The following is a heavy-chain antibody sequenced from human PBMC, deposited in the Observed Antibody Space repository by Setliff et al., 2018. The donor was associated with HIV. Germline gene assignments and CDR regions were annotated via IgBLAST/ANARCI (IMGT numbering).Heavy chain of an antibody. D-gene: IGHD6-13*01. V-gene: IGHV7-4-1*04. J-gene: IGHJ5*02. Sequence: ASVKVSCKPSGYTFPNYALNWVRQAPGQGLEWMGWINTNTGNPTYAQGFTGRFVSSLDTSVRMAYLQISSLKAEDTAVYYCAREGIAAVYGVWFDPWGQGTLVTVSS. CDR1: GYTFPNYA. CDR3: AREGIAAVYGVWFDP. CDR2: INTNTGNP.